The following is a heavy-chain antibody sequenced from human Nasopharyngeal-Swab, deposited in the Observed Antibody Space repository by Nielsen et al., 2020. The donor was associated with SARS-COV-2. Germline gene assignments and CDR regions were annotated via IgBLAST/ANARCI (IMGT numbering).Heavy chain of an antibody. CDR3: ATLRYSYDRGDYVGTDDFDF. V-gene: IGHV1-8*01. J-gene: IGHJ4*03. D-gene: IGHD3-22*01. CDR1: GYTFTSYD. CDR2: MNPNSGNT. Sequence: ASVKVSCKASGYTFTSYDINWVRQATGQGLEWMGWMNPNSGNTGYAQKFQGRVTVTEDTLTDTGYMELSSLRSEDTAVYYCATLRYSYDRGDYVGTDDFDFWGQGTMVIVSS.